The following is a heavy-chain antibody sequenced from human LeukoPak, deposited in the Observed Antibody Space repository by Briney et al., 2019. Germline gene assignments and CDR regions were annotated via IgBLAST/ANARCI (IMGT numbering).Heavy chain of an antibody. CDR1: GFTLSSYW. Sequence: GGSLRLPCAASGFTLSSYWMHWVRQAPGKGLVWVSRINSDGSTTSYADSVKGRFTISRDNAKNTLYLQMNSLRAEDTAVYYCIYYGSGSYYKYYFDYWGQGTLVTVSS. CDR3: IYYGSGSYYKYYFDY. V-gene: IGHV3-74*01. CDR2: INSDGSTT. D-gene: IGHD3-10*01. J-gene: IGHJ4*02.